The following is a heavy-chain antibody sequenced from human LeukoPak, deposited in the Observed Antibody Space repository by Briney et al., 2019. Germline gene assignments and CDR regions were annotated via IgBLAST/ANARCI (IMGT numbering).Heavy chain of an antibody. CDR2: IFYSGST. CDR3: ASQGGSYAYVFDI. CDR1: GGSISSYY. D-gene: IGHD1-26*01. V-gene: IGHV4-59*08. J-gene: IGHJ3*02. Sequence: SETLSLTCTVSGGSISSYYWSWIRQPPGKGLEFIGYIFYSGSTNYNPSLKSRVTMSVDTSINQLSLKLSSVTAADTAVYYCASQGGSYAYVFDIWGQGTMVTVSS.